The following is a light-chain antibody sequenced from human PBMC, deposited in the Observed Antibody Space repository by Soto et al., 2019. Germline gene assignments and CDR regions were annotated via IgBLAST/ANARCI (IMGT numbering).Light chain of an antibody. J-gene: IGLJ3*02. CDR3: AAWDDSLNGGV. CDR1: SSNIGVNT. V-gene: IGLV1-44*01. CDR2: TNN. Sequence: QSVPTQPPSASGTPGQRVTISCSGSSSNIGVNTVNWYQQFPGTAPKLLIHTNNQRPSGVPDRFSGSKSGTSASLAISGLQSEDEADYYCAAWDDSLNGGVFGGGTKVTVL.